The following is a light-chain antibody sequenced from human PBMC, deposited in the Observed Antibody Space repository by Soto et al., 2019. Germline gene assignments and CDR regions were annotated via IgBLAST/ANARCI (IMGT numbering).Light chain of an antibody. Sequence: QSVLTHPPSASRSPGHSFTISCTGTSFYVGGYNYVSCYQQHPGKAPQVMMYEFSQRPSGVPDLFSCSKSGNTASLTVSGLQAEDEADYYCSAYAGSTYLYVFGSGTKVPVL. CDR2: EFS. CDR1: SFYVGGYNY. CDR3: SAYAGSTYLYV. V-gene: IGLV2-8*01. J-gene: IGLJ1*01.